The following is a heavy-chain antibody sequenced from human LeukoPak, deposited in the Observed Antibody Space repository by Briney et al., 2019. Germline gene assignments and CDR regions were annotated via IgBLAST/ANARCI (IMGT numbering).Heavy chain of an antibody. CDR1: GFTFSSYG. CDR3: AKGKITFGGVIASFDY. Sequence: GGSLRLSCAASGFTFSSYGMHWVRQAPGKGLEWVAVIWYDGSNKYYADSVKGRFTISRDNSKNTLYLQMNSLRAEDTAVYYCAKGKITFGGVIASFDYWGQGTLVTVPS. D-gene: IGHD3-16*02. V-gene: IGHV3-33*06. CDR2: IWYDGSNK. J-gene: IGHJ4*02.